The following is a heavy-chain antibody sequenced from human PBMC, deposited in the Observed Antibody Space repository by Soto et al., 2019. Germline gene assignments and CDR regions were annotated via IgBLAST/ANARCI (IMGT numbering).Heavy chain of an antibody. CDR2: ISGSGGST. CDR1: GFTFSSYA. CDR3: AKELPDIVVVVAATPFVY. J-gene: IGHJ4*02. V-gene: IGHV3-23*01. D-gene: IGHD2-15*01. Sequence: EVQLLESGGGLVQPGGSLRLSCAASGFTFSSYAMSWVRQAPGKGLEWVSAISGSGGSTYYADSVKGRFTISRDNSKNTLYLQMNSLRAEDTAVYYCAKELPDIVVVVAATPFVYWGQGTLVTVSS.